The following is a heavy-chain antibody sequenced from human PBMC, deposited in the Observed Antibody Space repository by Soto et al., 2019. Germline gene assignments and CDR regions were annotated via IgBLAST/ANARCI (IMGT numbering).Heavy chain of an antibody. V-gene: IGHV3-9*01. CDR2: ISWNNGNI. CDR3: AKAGDSHAYYYDTGYFRQ. CDR1: GFTFDDYA. D-gene: IGHD3-9*01. J-gene: IGHJ1*01. Sequence: PXGSLGLSFAASGFTFDDYAMHWVRQAPGKGLEWVAGISWNNGNIGYADSVRGRFTISRDNAKHSLYLQMNSLRAEDTALYYCAKAGDSHAYYYDTGYFRQWGQGTLVTVSS.